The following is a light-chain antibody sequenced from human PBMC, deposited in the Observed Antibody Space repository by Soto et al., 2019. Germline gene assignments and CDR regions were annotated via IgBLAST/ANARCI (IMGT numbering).Light chain of an antibody. J-gene: IGKJ2*01. CDR2: GAS. CDR1: QSVSSSY. CDR3: QQYGISPDT. V-gene: IGKV3-20*01. Sequence: EIVLTQSPGTLSLSPGERATLSCRASQSVSSSYLGWYQQKPGQAPRLLIYGASNRATGIPDRFSGSGSGTDFTLTISRLEAEDFAVYYCQQYGISPDTFGQGTKLEIK.